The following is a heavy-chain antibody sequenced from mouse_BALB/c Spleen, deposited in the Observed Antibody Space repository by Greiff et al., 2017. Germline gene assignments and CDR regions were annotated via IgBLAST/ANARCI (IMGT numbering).Heavy chain of an antibody. V-gene: IGHV3-2*02. Sequence: EVKLMESGPGLVKPSQSLSLTCTVTGYSITSDYAWNWIRQFPGNKLEWMGYISYSGSTSYNPSLKSRISITRDTSKNQFFLQLNSVTTEDTATYYCARIYYDYNGGAMDYWGQGTSVTVSS. D-gene: IGHD2-4*01. CDR3: ARIYYDYNGGAMDY. CDR2: ISYSGST. CDR1: GYSITSDYA. J-gene: IGHJ4*01.